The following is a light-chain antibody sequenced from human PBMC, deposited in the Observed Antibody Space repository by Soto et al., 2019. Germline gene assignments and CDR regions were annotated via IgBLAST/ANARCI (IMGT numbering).Light chain of an antibody. CDR2: EVS. J-gene: IGLJ1*01. Sequence: QSSLTQPPSASGSPGQSVTISCTGTSSDVGGYNYVSWYQQHPGKAPKLMIYEVSKRPSGVPDRFSGSKSGNTASLTVSGLQAEDEADYYCPSYAGSNNFFYVFGTGTKLTVL. CDR1: SSDVGGYNY. V-gene: IGLV2-8*01. CDR3: PSYAGSNNFFYV.